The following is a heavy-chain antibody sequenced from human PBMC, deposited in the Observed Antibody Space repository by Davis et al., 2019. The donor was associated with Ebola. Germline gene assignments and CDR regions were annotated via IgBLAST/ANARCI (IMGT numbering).Heavy chain of an antibody. CDR1: GFIFSDYY. Sequence: GGSLRLSCAASGFIFSDYYMSWIRQAPGKGLEWVAVISYDGSNKYYADSVKGRFTISRDNSKNTLYLQMNSLRAEDTAVYYCAKVGLWFGEEKPLGYYYGMDVWGKGTTVTVSS. CDR2: ISYDGSNK. J-gene: IGHJ6*04. D-gene: IGHD3-10*01. V-gene: IGHV3-30*18. CDR3: AKVGLWFGEEKPLGYYYGMDV.